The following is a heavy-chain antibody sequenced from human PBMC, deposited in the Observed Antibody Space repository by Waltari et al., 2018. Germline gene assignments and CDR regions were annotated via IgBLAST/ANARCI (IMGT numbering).Heavy chain of an antibody. D-gene: IGHD4-17*01. J-gene: IGHJ4*02. V-gene: IGHV4-34*01. CDR3: ARGLTVTTINFDY. Sequence: QVQLQPWREGLLQPSETLSPTCAVYGGSFSGSYWRWIRQPPGKGLEWIGEINHSGSTNYNPSLKSRVTISVDTSKNQFSLKLSSVTAADTAVYYCARGLTVTTINFDYWGQGTLVTVSS. CDR2: INHSGST. CDR1: GGSFSGSY.